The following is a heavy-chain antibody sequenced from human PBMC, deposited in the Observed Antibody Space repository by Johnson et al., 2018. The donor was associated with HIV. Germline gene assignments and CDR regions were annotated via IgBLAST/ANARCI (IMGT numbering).Heavy chain of an antibody. J-gene: IGHJ3*02. D-gene: IGHD6-13*01. CDR2: ISYDGSNK. CDR3: ARDIAPLAGRDAFDI. V-gene: IGHV3-30*03. Sequence: VQLVESGGDWVQPGGSLRLACAASGFTFSGYGMHWVRQAPGKGLEWVAVISYDGSNKYYADSVKGRFTISRDNSKNKLYLQMNSLRAEDTAVYYCARDIAPLAGRDAFDIWGKGTMVTVSS. CDR1: GFTFSGYG.